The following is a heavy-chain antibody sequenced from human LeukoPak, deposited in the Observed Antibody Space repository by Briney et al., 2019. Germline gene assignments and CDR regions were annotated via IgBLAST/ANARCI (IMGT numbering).Heavy chain of an antibody. Sequence: PGGSLRLSCAVSGFSVTNNYMSWGRQAPGKGLEWVSVFYVGGATYYADSVKGRFTISRDNSENTLYLQMKSLRAEDTAVYYCARGYGYNFFDYWGQGTLVTVSS. J-gene: IGHJ4*02. CDR2: FYVGGAT. V-gene: IGHV3-53*01. D-gene: IGHD5-24*01. CDR1: GFSVTNNY. CDR3: ARGYGYNFFDY.